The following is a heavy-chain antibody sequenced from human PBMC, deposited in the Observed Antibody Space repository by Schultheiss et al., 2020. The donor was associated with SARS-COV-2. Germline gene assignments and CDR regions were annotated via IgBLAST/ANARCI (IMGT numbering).Heavy chain of an antibody. D-gene: IGHD3-10*01. CDR3: ARSGDLPYYYYGLDV. V-gene: IGHV1-18*01. J-gene: IGHJ6*02. CDR1: GYTFTSYG. CDR2: ISAYNGDT. Sequence: ASVKVSCKASGYTFTSYGISWVRQAPGQGLEWMGWISAYNGDTKYAQKFQGRVIMTADTSSSTVYMDLRSLTSDDTAVYYCARSGDLPYYYYGLDVWGQGTTVTVSS.